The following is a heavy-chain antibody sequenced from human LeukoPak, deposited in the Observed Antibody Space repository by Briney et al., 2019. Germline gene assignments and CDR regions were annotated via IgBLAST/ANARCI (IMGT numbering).Heavy chain of an antibody. D-gene: IGHD2-2*01. CDR1: GLTFNSYA. Sequence: PGGSLRLSCAASGLTFNSYAMNWVRQAPGKGLEWVSYISSSSNTIYYADFVKGRFTISRYNAKNSLYLEMHSLRAEDSAVYYCAPGYCTSSSCSHYFEHWGQGTLVTVSS. J-gene: IGHJ4*02. CDR3: APGYCTSSSCSHYFEH. CDR2: ISSSSNTI. V-gene: IGHV3-48*01.